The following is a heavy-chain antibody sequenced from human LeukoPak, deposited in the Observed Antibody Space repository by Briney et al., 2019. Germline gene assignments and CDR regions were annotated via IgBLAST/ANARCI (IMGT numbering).Heavy chain of an antibody. D-gene: IGHD3-10*01. CDR1: GFTFNHYG. Sequence: QPGRALRLSCEASGFTFNHYGMHWVGHAPGGGLEGVAGVSYDGSHKNYVDSVKGRFTISRENSKNTLYLQVNSLRAEDTAVYYCAREAPYYYGAGSYYTAWGQGTLVTVSS. V-gene: IGHV3-30*03. CDR3: AREAPYYYGAGSYYTA. CDR2: VSYDGSHK. J-gene: IGHJ4*02.